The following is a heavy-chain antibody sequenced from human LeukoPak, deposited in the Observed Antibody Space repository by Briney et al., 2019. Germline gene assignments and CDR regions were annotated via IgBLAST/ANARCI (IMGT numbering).Heavy chain of an antibody. J-gene: IGHJ4*02. CDR3: ARLLGGCSSTSCYVDY. V-gene: IGHV1-2*02. CDR2: INPNSGGT. D-gene: IGHD2-2*01. Sequence: ASVKVSCKASGHTFTGYYMHWVRQAPGQGLEWMGWINPNSGGTNYAQKFQGRVTMTRDTSISTAYMELSRLRSDDTAVYYCARLLGGCSSTSCYVDYWGQGTLVTVSS. CDR1: GHTFTGYY.